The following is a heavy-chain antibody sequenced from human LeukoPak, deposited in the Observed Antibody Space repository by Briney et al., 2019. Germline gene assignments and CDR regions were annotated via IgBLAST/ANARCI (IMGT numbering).Heavy chain of an antibody. J-gene: IGHJ5*02. Sequence: GGSLRLSCAASGFTFSSYAMHWVRQAPGKGLEWVAVISYDGSNKYYADSVKGRFTFSRDNSKSTLYLQMNSLRPEDTAVYSCAKDIRASGSYGWFDPWGQGTLVTVSS. D-gene: IGHD1-26*01. CDR1: GFTFSSYA. CDR3: AKDIRASGSYGWFDP. CDR2: ISYDGSNK. V-gene: IGHV3-30-3*01.